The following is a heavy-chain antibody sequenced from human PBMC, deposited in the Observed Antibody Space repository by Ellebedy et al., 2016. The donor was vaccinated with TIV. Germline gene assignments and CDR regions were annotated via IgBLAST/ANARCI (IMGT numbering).Heavy chain of an antibody. Sequence: PGGSLRLSCAASGVTFSSYAMSWVRQAPGKGLDWVSTISATGKSPYYPDSVKGRFTISRDNAKKSLSLQMNSLRAEDTAVYYCARDALPRCSGGSCYLRWGRGTLVTVSS. CDR3: ARDALPRCSGGSCYLR. CDR2: ISATGKSP. J-gene: IGHJ4*02. CDR1: GVTFSSYA. D-gene: IGHD2-15*01. V-gene: IGHV3-23*01.